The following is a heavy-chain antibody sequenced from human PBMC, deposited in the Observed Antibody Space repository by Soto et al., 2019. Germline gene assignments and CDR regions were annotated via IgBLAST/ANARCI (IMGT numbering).Heavy chain of an antibody. D-gene: IGHD3-3*01. CDR2: ITSTGGDT. CDR1: GFTFSTYG. CDR3: GRLGSSYEPDF. V-gene: IGHV3-23*01. Sequence: EVQLLESGGGLVQPGGSLRLSCAASGFTFSTYGMNWVRQAPGKGLEWVSAITSTGGDTYYTNSMKCRLTISRDNSKNTLYLQMNSLRADDTAVYYCGRLGSSYEPDFWGQGTLVTVSS. J-gene: IGHJ4*02.